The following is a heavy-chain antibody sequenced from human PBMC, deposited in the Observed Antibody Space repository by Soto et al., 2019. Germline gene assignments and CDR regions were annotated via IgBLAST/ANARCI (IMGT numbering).Heavy chain of an antibody. J-gene: IGHJ6*02. CDR2: ISGSGGST. CDR1: GFTFSSYA. CDR3: AKGGLAAVAIVATLRQDLYYYGMDV. D-gene: IGHD5-12*01. V-gene: IGHV3-23*01. Sequence: EVQLLESGGGLVQPGGSLRLSCAASGFTFSSYAMSWVRQAPGKGLEWVSAISGSGGSTYYADSVKGRFTISRDNSKNMLYLEMNSLSAEDTAVYYCAKGGLAAVAIVATLRQDLYYYGMDVWGRGPTVPVSS.